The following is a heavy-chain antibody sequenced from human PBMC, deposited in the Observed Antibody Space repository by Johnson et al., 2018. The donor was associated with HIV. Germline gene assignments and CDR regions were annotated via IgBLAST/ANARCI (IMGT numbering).Heavy chain of an antibody. J-gene: IGHJ3*02. CDR2: ISGSGGST. V-gene: IGHV3-23*01. D-gene: IGHD6-13*01. Sequence: GGLVQPGGSLRLSCAAYGFTFSSYAMSWVRQAPGKGLEWVSAISGSGGSTYYADSVKGRFTISRDNYKNTLYLQMNSLRAEDTAVYYCVKGIDSSSWYAFDIWGQGTMVTVSS. CDR1: GFTFSSYA. CDR3: VKGIDSSSWYAFDI.